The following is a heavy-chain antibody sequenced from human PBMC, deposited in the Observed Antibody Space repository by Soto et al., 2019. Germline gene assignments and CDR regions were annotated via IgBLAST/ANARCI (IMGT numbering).Heavy chain of an antibody. D-gene: IGHD5-12*01. J-gene: IGHJ5*02. CDR3: ATPTRP. Sequence: EVQLSEAGGGLVQPGGSLRLSCTASGFTFGDYAFSWVRQAPGKGLEWVALISGGGDITYYAESVKGRFTISRDNSKNTLILQMNSLRADDTAVYYCATPTRPWGQGTLVTVSS. V-gene: IGHV3-23*01. CDR1: GFTFGDYA. CDR2: ISGGGDIT.